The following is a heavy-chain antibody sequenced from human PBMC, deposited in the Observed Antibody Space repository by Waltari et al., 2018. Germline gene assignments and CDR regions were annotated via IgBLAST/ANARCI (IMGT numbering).Heavy chain of an antibody. D-gene: IGHD3-9*01. V-gene: IGHV3-48*03. CDR2: ISSSGSTI. Sequence: EVQMVESGGGLVQPGGSLRPPCAASGFTFSSYEFKWVCPASGKGLEWVSYISSSGSTIYYADSVKGRFTISRDNAKNSLYLQMNSLRAEDTAVYYCARFTLYYDILTGYQSDAFDIWGQGTMVTVSS. CDR1: GFTFSSYE. CDR3: ARFTLYYDILTGYQSDAFDI. J-gene: IGHJ3*02.